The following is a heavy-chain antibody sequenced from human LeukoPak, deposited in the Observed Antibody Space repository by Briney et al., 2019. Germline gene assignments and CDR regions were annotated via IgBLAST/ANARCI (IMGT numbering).Heavy chain of an antibody. CDR1: GFTVSSDY. CDR2: IYSGGST. D-gene: IGHD5-12*01. V-gene: IGHV3-53*05. Sequence: GGSLRLSCAASGFTVSSDYMSWVRQAPGKGLEWVSVIYSGGSTYYADSVKGRFTISRDNSKNTLYLQMSSLRADDTAVYYGVGDQVDDTGYLRWGQGTRVTVSA. CDR3: VGDQVDDTGYLR. J-gene: IGHJ4*02.